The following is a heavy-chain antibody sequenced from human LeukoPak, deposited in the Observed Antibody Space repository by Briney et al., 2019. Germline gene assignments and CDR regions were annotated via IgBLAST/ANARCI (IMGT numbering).Heavy chain of an antibody. CDR1: GFTFSAYY. D-gene: IGHD2-15*01. CDR2: INPNTGDT. Sequence: ASVKVSCKASGFTFSAYYIHWVRQAPGQGLEWMGWINPNTGDTNFAQKFQGRVAMTRDTSLSTAYMDLSRLTSDDTAVYYCARDWPGISLHFDLWGRGTLITVSS. J-gene: IGHJ2*01. V-gene: IGHV1-2*02. CDR3: ARDWPGISLHFDL.